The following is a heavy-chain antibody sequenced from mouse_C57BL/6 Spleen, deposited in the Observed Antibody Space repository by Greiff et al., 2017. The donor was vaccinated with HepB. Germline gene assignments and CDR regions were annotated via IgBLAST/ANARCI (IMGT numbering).Heavy chain of an antibody. Sequence: EVQLVESGGGLVQPGGSLSLSCAASGFTFTDYYMSWVRQPPGKALEWLGFIRNKANGYTTEYSASVKGRFTISRDNSESILYLHMNALRAEDSATYYCASSYGNPLYYAIDYWGQGTSVTVSS. J-gene: IGHJ4*01. CDR2: IRNKANGYTT. D-gene: IGHD2-1*01. CDR3: ASSYGNPLYYAIDY. V-gene: IGHV7-3*01. CDR1: GFTFTDYY.